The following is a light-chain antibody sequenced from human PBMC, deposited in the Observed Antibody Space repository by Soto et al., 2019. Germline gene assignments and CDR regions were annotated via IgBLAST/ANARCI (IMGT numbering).Light chain of an antibody. CDR3: EQYGSSPRT. CDR2: GVS. J-gene: IGKJ1*01. Sequence: EVVLTQSACTLSASPGERATPSCGASETINNEFLAWYQQKPGQAPRLLIYGVSSRPTGIPDRFSGSGSGTDFTLTISRLEAEDCAVYYCEQYGSSPRTFGQGTKVDIK. V-gene: IGKV3-20*01. CDR1: ETINNEF.